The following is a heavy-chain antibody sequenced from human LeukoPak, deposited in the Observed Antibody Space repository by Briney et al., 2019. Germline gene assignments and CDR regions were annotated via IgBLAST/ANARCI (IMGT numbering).Heavy chain of an antibody. CDR1: GFTFSNAW. Sequence: GGSLRLSCAASGFTFSNAWMSWVRQAPGRGLEWVGRIKSKTDGGTTDYAAPVKGRFTISRDDSKNTLYLQMNSLKTEDTAVYYCTTDTPIRFSDAPIFGVVISHDYWGQGTLVTVSS. CDR3: TTDTPIRFSDAPIFGVVISHDY. D-gene: IGHD3-3*01. CDR2: IKSKTDGGTT. J-gene: IGHJ4*02. V-gene: IGHV3-15*01.